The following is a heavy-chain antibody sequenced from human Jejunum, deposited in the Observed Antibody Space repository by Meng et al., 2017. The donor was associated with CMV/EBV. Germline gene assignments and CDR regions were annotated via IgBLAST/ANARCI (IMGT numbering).Heavy chain of an antibody. J-gene: IGHJ4*02. Sequence: TLNNYAMHWVRQSPGKGLEWVAVISYDGNNQYYADSVKGRFTLSRDYSKNTLFLEMNSLRAEDTAIYYCVRDRGMWQQLLNYYFDFWGQGTLVTVSS. D-gene: IGHD2-15*01. CDR3: VRDRGMWQQLLNYYFDF. CDR1: TLNNYA. CDR2: ISYDGNNQ. V-gene: IGHV3-30*04.